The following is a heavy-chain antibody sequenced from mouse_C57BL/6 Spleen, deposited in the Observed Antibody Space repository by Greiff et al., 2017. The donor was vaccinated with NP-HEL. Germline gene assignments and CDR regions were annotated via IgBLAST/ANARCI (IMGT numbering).Heavy chain of an antibody. CDR3: ARKGAIYRYFDY. Sequence: EVQLQQSGPELVKPGASVKISCKASGYTFTDYYMNWVKQSHGKSLEWIGDINPNNGGTSYNQKFKGKATLTVDKSSSTAYMELRSLTSEDSAVYYCARKGAIYRYFDYWGQGTTLTVSS. CDR1: GYTFTDYY. CDR2: INPNNGGT. D-gene: IGHD1-1*01. V-gene: IGHV1-26*01. J-gene: IGHJ2*01.